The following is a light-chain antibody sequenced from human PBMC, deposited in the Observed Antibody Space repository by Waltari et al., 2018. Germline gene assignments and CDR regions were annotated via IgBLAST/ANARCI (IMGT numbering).Light chain of an antibody. V-gene: IGLV2-23*02. CDR3: SSYAGSSKGV. J-gene: IGLJ2*01. CDR2: AVS. Sequence: QSALTQPASVSGSPRQSITISCTGTSSDVGNYKRVSWYQQHPGKAPKLIIYAVSKRPSGVSDRFSGSKSGDMASLTISGLQPEDEAEYFCSSYAGSSKGVFGGGTKVTVL. CDR1: SSDVGNYKR.